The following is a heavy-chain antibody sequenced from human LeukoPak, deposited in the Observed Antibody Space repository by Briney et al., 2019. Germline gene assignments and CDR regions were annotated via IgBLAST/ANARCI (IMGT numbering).Heavy chain of an antibody. D-gene: IGHD3-10*01. CDR1: GGSFSGYY. CDR3: ARTAVGKVVRGVFQH. Sequence: SETLSLTCAVYGGSFSGYYWSWIRQPPGKGLEWIGEINHSGSTNYNPSLKSRVIISADTSKNQFSLKLSSVTAADTAVYYCARTAVGKVVRGVFQHWGQGTLVTVSS. J-gene: IGHJ1*01. CDR2: INHSGST. V-gene: IGHV4-34*01.